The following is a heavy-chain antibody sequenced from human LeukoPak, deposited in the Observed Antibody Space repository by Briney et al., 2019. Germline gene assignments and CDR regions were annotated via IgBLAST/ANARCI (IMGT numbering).Heavy chain of an antibody. CDR1: GGSISSYY. J-gene: IGHJ4*02. V-gene: IGHV4-59*01. D-gene: IGHD4-17*01. Sequence: PSETLSLTCTVSGGSISSYYWSWIRQPPGKGLEWIGYIYYSGSTNYNPSLKSRVTISVDTSKNQFFLKLSSVTAADTAVYYCARDDYGDYFDYWGQGTLVTVSS. CDR2: IYYSGST. CDR3: ARDDYGDYFDY.